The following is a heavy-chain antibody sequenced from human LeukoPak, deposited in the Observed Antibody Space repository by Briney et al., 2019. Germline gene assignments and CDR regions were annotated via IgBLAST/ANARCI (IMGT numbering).Heavy chain of an antibody. D-gene: IGHD3-10*01. CDR1: GFSFSSYG. V-gene: IGHV3-30*14. J-gene: IGHJ4*02. CDR2: ISYDGSKK. CDR3: ARGKRSARLDGSGGYLFDY. Sequence: PGGSQRLSCAASGFSFSSYGMHWVRQAPGKGLEWVAVISYDGSKKYYADSVKGRFTISRDNSKNTLYLQVNSLRAEDTAVYYCARGKRSARLDGSGGYLFDYWGQGTLVTVSS.